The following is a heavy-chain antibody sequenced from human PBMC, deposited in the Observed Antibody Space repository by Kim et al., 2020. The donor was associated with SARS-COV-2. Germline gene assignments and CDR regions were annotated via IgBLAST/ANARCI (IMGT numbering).Heavy chain of an antibody. J-gene: IGHJ5*02. Sequence: SETLSLTCTVSGYSISSGYYWGWSRQPPGKGLEWIGCIYHSGSTYYNPSLKSRVTISEDTSKNQFSLMLSSVTAADTAGYYCARVRHYYGSGSSHHNWFDPWGQRTLVTVSS. D-gene: IGHD3-10*01. CDR3: ARVRHYYGSGSSHHNWFDP. CDR2: IYHSGST. V-gene: IGHV4-38-2*02. CDR1: GYSISSGYY.